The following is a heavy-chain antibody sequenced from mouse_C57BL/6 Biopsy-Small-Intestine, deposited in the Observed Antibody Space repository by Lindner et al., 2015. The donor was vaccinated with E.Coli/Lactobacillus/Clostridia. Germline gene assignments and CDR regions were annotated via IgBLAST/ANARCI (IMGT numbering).Heavy chain of an antibody. V-gene: IGHV1-18*01. D-gene: IGHD1-1*02. CDR2: INPNSGVT. Sequence: SVKVSCKASGYSFTGYYMHWVRQAPGQGLEWMGQINPNSGVTNFAQTFQGRVTMTRDTSISTAYMELFRLKSDDTAIYYCARGGYCGFDQNDYWGQGTLVTVSS. CDR3: ARGGYCGFDQNDY. CDR1: GYSFTGYY. J-gene: IGHJ4*01.